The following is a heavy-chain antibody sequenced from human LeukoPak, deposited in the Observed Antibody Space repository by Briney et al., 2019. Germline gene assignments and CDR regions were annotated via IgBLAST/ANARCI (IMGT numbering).Heavy chain of an antibody. J-gene: IGHJ4*02. Sequence: PSETLSLTCTVSGGSISSGGYYWSWIRQHPGKGLEWIGYTYYSGSTYYNPSLKSRVTISVDTSKNQFSLKLSSVTAADTAVYYCASFVDTAMAVFDYWGQGTLVTVSS. CDR1: GGSISSGGYY. CDR3: ASFVDTAMAVFDY. V-gene: IGHV4-31*03. D-gene: IGHD5-18*01. CDR2: TYYSGST.